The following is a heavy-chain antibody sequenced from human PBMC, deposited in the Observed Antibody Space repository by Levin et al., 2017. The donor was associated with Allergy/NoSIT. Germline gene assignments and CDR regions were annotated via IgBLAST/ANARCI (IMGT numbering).Heavy chain of an antibody. D-gene: IGHD1-20*01. Sequence: GGSLRLSCAASGFTFSSYDMHWVRQATGKGLEWVSAIGTAGDTYYPGSVKGRFTISRENAKNSLYLQMNSLRAGDTAVYYCASRRGGLTGTTINLDYWGQGTLVTVSS. J-gene: IGHJ4*02. CDR3: ASRRGGLTGTTINLDY. CDR1: GFTFSSYD. V-gene: IGHV3-13*04. CDR2: IGTAGDT.